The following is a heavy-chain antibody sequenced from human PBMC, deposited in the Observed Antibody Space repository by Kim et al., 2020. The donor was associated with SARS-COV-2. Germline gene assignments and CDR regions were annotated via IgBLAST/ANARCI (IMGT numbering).Heavy chain of an antibody. V-gene: IGHV3-48*02. J-gene: IGHJ5*02. CDR3: ARPIVGATPWRDP. D-gene: IGHD1-26*01. CDR2: ISSSSTTR. Sequence: GVLRLSCAASGFTFSNFGMNWVRQAPGKGLEWVSYISSSSTTRYYADSVKGRFTISRDNAKNSLYLQMNSLRDEDTAVYYCARPIVGATPWRDPWGQGTLVTVSS. CDR1: GFTFSNFG.